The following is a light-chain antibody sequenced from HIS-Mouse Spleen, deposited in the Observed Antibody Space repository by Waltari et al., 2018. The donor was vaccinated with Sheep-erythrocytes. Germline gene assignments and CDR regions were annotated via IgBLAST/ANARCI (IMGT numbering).Light chain of an antibody. J-gene: IGLJ2*01. Sequence: SYELTQPPSVSVSPGQTARITCSGDALPKQYAYWYQQKSGQAPVLVIYEDIQRPSGIPERFSGSSSGTMATLTISGAQVEDEADYYCYSTDSSGNHSVFGGGTKLTVL. V-gene: IGLV3-10*01. CDR1: ALPKQY. CDR2: EDI. CDR3: YSTDSSGNHSV.